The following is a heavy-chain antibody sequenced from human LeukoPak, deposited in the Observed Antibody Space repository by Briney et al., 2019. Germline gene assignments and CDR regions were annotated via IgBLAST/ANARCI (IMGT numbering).Heavy chain of an antibody. CDR1: GFTFSSYW. J-gene: IGHJ4*02. D-gene: IGHD3-9*01. Sequence: GGSLRLSCAASGFTFSSYWMSWVRQAPGKGLEWVANIKQDGSEKKYVDSVKGRFTISRDNSKNTLYLQMNSLRTEDTAVYYCAKAEGYDILTGLDYWGQGTLVTVSS. CDR3: AKAEGYDILTGLDY. CDR2: IKQDGSEK. V-gene: IGHV3-7*05.